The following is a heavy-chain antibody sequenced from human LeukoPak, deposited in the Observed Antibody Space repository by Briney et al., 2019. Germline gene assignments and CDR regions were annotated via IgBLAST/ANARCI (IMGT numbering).Heavy chain of an antibody. J-gene: IGHJ4*02. V-gene: IGHV1-69*04. CDR3: ASYLTHDYGDYAGWYY. CDR1: GGTFSSYA. D-gene: IGHD4-17*01. CDR2: IIPILGIA. Sequence: EASVKVSCKASGGTFSSYAISWVRQAPGQGLEWMGRIIPILGIANYAQKFQGRVTITADKSTSTAYMELSSLRSEDTAVYYCASYLTHDYGDYAGWYYWGQGTLVIVSS.